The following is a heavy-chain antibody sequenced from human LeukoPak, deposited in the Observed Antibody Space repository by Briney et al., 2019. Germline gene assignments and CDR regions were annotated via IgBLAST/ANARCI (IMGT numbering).Heavy chain of an antibody. V-gene: IGHV3-74*01. J-gene: IGHJ4*02. CDR2: INSDGSTT. Sequence: GGSLRLSCAASGFTFSTYWMHWVRRAPGKGLVWVSRINSDGSTTTYADSVKGRFTISRDNAKNTLYPQMNSLSAEDTAVYYCARVRYSSGWYSDYWGQGTLVTVSS. CDR3: ARVRYSSGWYSDY. CDR1: GFTFSTYW. D-gene: IGHD6-19*01.